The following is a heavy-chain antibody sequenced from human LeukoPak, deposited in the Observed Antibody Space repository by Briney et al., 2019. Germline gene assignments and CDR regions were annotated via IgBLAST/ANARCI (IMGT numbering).Heavy chain of an antibody. CDR2: INPNSGGT. Sequence: ASVKVSCKASGYTFTGYYMHWVRQAPGQGLEWMGRINPNSGGTNYAPKFQGRVTMNRATAINTAYMELSRLRSDDTAVYYCASSPDRNTIFGVVIRTSYYYYYMDVWGKGTTVTVSS. CDR3: ASSPDRNTIFGVVIRTSYYYYYMDV. D-gene: IGHD3-3*01. V-gene: IGHV1-2*06. J-gene: IGHJ6*03. CDR1: GYTFTGYY.